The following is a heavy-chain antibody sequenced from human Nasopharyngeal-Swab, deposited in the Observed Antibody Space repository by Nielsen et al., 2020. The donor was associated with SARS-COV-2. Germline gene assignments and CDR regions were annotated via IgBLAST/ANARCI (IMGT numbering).Heavy chain of an antibody. Sequence: SETLSLTCAVYGGSFSGYYWSWIRQPPGTGLDWIGEINHTGSTKYNPSLKSRVNISVDTSKNQFSLKVSSVTAADTAVYYCARGGYYCSSTSCYYYSGYYYGMDVWGQGTTVTVSS. V-gene: IGHV4-34*01. CDR2: INHTGST. J-gene: IGHJ6*02. CDR1: GGSFSGYY. CDR3: ARGGYYCSSTSCYYYSGYYYGMDV. D-gene: IGHD2-2*01.